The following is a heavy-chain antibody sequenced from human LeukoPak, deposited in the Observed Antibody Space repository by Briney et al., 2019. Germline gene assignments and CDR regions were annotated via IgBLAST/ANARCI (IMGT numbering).Heavy chain of an antibody. V-gene: IGHV1-69*05. J-gene: IGHJ4*02. CDR2: TIPIFSSA. Sequence: SVKVSCKASGGTFISYGITWVRQAPGQGLEWLGGTIPIFSSADYPQRFQGRVTITTDESTSTAYMELSSLRPDDTAVYYCARGPAKMVAVTLFDYWGQGTLVTVSS. CDR1: GGTFISYG. D-gene: IGHD2-15*01. CDR3: ARGPAKMVAVTLFDY.